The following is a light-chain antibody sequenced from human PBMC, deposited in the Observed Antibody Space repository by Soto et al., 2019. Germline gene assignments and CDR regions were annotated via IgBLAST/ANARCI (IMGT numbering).Light chain of an antibody. CDR3: QSYDSSLRGWV. Sequence: QSVLTQPPSMSGAPGQRVTISCTGSSSNIGAGYDVHWYQQLPGTAPKLLIYSNNNRPSGVPDRVSGSKSGTSASLAITGLLAADEADYYCQSYDSSLRGWVFGTGTKATVL. J-gene: IGLJ1*01. CDR1: SSNIGAGYD. V-gene: IGLV1-40*01. CDR2: SNN.